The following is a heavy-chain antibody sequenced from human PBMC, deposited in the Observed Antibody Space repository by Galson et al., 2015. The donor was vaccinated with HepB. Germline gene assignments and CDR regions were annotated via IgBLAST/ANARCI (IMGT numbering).Heavy chain of an antibody. J-gene: IGHJ4*02. Sequence: SVKVSCKASGYTFTGYYMHWVRQAPGQGLEWMGWINPNSGGTNYAQKFQGRVTMTRDTSISTAYMELSRLGSDDTAVYYCARDLYCSGGSCYPSRTRYYFDYWGQGTLVTVSS. CDR2: INPNSGGT. CDR1: GYTFTGYY. D-gene: IGHD2-15*01. V-gene: IGHV1-2*02. CDR3: ARDLYCSGGSCYPSRTRYYFDY.